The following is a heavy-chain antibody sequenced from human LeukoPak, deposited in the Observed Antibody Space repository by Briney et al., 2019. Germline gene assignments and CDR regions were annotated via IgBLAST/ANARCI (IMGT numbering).Heavy chain of an antibody. J-gene: IGHJ4*02. CDR3: ARSPTYYYGSGSSYFDY. V-gene: IGHV4-34*01. D-gene: IGHD3-10*01. Sequence: SETLSLTCAVYGGSFSGYYWSWIRQPPGKGLEWIGEINHSGGTNYNPSLKSRVTISVDTSKNQFSLKLSSVTAADTAVYYCARSPTYYYGSGSSYFDYWGQGTLVTVSS. CDR2: INHSGGT. CDR1: GGSFSGYY.